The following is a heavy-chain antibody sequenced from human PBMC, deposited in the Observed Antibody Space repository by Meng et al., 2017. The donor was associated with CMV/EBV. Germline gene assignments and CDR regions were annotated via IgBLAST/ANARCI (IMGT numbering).Heavy chain of an antibody. V-gene: IGHV4-30-4*08. CDR1: GGSISSGDYY. Sequence: PRQQSGPGLVRPSQTLALTCAVSGGSISSGDYYWSWIRQPPGKGLEWIGYIYFSGSTYYNPSLKSRVTISVDTSKNQFSLKLSSVTAADTAVYYCARTGEYPTFDYWGQGTLVTVSS. CDR3: ARTGEYPTFDY. CDR2: IYFSGST. D-gene: IGHD2/OR15-2a*01. J-gene: IGHJ4*02.